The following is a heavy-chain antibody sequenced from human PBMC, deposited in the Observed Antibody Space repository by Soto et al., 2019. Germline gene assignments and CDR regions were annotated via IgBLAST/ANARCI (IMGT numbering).Heavy chain of an antibody. CDR1: GFTFGSYW. J-gene: IGHJ3*01. D-gene: IGHD2-2*02. CDR2: INRDGSVK. Sequence: EVQLVESGGGLVQPGGSLRLSCAASGFTFGSYWMTWVRQAPGKGLEWVANINRDGSVKNYVDSVKGRFTVSRDNANGSLYLQMYSLRVEDAAVYYCMRDSSPKYTTYWVAAFDFWGQGTMVTVSS. V-gene: IGHV3-7*05. CDR3: MRDSSPKYTTYWVAAFDF.